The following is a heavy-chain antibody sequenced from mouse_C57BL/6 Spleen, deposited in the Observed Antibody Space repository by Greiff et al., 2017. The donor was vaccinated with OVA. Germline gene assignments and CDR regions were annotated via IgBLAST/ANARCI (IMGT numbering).Heavy chain of an antibody. V-gene: IGHV5-6*01. J-gene: IGHJ2*01. CDR2: ISSGGSYT. Sequence: EVKLMESGGDLVKPGGSLKLSCAASGFTFSSYGMSWVRQTPDKRLEWVATISSGGSYTYYPDSVKGRSTISRDNAKNTLYLQMSSLKSEDTAMYYCARHVDYFDYWGQGTTLTVSS. CDR1: GFTFSSYG. CDR3: ARHVDYFDY.